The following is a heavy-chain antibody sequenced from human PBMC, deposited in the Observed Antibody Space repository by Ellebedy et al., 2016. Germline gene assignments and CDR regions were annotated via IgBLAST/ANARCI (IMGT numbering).Heavy chain of an antibody. CDR3: ARDRDGGGADGYNYNIGY. D-gene: IGHD5-24*01. Sequence: ASVKVSCKASGGTFSSYAISWVRQAPGQGLEWMGGIIPIFGTANYAQKFQGRVTITADESTSTAYMELSSLRSEDTAVYYCARDRDGGGADGYNYNIGYWGQGTLVTVSS. J-gene: IGHJ4*02. V-gene: IGHV1-69*13. CDR2: IIPIFGTA. CDR1: GGTFSSYA.